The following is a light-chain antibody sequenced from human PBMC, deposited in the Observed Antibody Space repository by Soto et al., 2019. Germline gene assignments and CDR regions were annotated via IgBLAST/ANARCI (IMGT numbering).Light chain of an antibody. CDR1: QYIRNY. J-gene: IGKJ1*01. CDR2: GAS. V-gene: IGKV1-6*01. CDR3: LQDRSHFWT. Sequence: AIEVTQSPTSLSASVGDRVTITCRSSQYIRNYLGWYQQKPGKAPQLLIYGASSLQRGVSSRFSGSGFGTDFTLTISSLQPEDSATYYCLQDRSHFWTLGQGTKVDIK.